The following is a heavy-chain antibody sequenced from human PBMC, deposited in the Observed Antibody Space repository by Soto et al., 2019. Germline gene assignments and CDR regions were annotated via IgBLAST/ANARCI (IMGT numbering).Heavy chain of an antibody. V-gene: IGHV3-21*06. CDR1: GFTFSSCT. CDR2: ISPSSGHI. D-gene: IGHD2-15*01. J-gene: IGHJ6*02. Sequence: EVHLVESGGGLVKPGGSLRLSCAVSGFTFSSCTMNWVRQAPGKGLEWVSSISPSSGHIYYADSVKGRFTISRDNAKNSLFLQMNSLGGVDTVVSDCSGCSGGACHKHYGMDVWGQGTTVTVSS. CDR3: SGCSGGACHKHYGMDV.